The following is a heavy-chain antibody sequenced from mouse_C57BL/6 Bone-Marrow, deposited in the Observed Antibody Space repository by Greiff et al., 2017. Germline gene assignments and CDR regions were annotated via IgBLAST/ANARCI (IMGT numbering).Heavy chain of an antibody. V-gene: IGHV1-20*01. CDR3: ASSYYGYEDFGY. CDR1: GYSFTGYF. CDR2: INPYNGDT. D-gene: IGHD2-9*01. J-gene: IGHJ2*01. Sequence: EVKLMESGPELVKPGDSVKISCKASGYSFTGYFMNWVMQSHGKSLEWIGRINPYNGDTFYNQKFKGKATLTVDKSSSTAHMELRSLTSEDSAVYYCASSYYGYEDFGYWGQSTTRTVSP.